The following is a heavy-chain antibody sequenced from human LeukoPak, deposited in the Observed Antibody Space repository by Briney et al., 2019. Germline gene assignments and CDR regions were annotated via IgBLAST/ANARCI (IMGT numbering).Heavy chain of an antibody. CDR2: ISYDGSNK. CDR3: AKLVTGTNNYFDY. Sequence: PGGSLRLSCAASGFTFSSYWMSWVRQAPGKGLEWVAVISYDGSNKSYADSVKGRFTISRDNSKNTLYLQMNTLRAEDTAVYYCAKLVTGTNNYFDYWGQGTLVTVSS. J-gene: IGHJ4*02. V-gene: IGHV3-30*18. D-gene: IGHD2-8*01. CDR1: GFTFSSYW.